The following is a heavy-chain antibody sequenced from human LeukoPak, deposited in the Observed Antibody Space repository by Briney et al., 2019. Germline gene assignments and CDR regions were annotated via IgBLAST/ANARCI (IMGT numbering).Heavy chain of an antibody. J-gene: IGHJ4*02. CDR3: AREEHYYDSSGYRYDY. V-gene: IGHV1-69*13. D-gene: IGHD3-22*01. CDR1: GGTFSSYA. CDR2: TIPIFGTA. Sequence: SVKVSCKASGGTFSSYAISWVRQAPGQGLEWMGGTIPIFGTANYAQKFQGRVTITADESTSTAYMELSSLRSEDTAVYYCAREEHYYDSSGYRYDYWGQGTLVTVSS.